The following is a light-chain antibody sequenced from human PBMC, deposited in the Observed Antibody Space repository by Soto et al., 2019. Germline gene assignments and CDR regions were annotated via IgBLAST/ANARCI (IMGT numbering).Light chain of an antibody. J-gene: IGKJ1*01. Sequence: EIVLTQSPGTLSLSPGERATLSCRASQSVSSSYLAWYQQKPGQAPRLLIDGASSRATGIQDRFSGSGSGTDFTLTISRLEPEDFAVYYCQQYGSSPWTFGQGTKVEIK. CDR3: QQYGSSPWT. V-gene: IGKV3-20*01. CDR2: GAS. CDR1: QSVSSSY.